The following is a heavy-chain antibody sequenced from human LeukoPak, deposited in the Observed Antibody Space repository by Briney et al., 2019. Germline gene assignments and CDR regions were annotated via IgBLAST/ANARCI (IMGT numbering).Heavy chain of an antibody. D-gene: IGHD4/OR15-4a*01. Sequence: GGSLRLSCAASGFTFSSYSMNWVRKAPGKGLEWVSYISSSSSTIYYADSVKGRFTISRDNAKNSLYLQMNSLRAEGTAVYYCARRAGAYSHPYDYGGQGTRVTVSS. CDR2: ISSSSSTI. J-gene: IGHJ4*02. CDR1: GFTFSSYS. V-gene: IGHV3-48*01. CDR3: ARRAGAYSHPYDY.